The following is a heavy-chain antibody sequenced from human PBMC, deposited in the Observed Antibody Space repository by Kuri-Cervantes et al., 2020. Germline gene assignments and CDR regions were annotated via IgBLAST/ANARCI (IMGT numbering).Heavy chain of an antibody. CDR3: AREGLRYYYDQMPFDY. Sequence: GESLKISCAASGFTLSSYAMHWVRQAPGKGLEWVAVISYDGSNKYYADSVKGRFTISRDNSKNTLYLQMNSLRAEDTAVYYCAREGLRYYYDQMPFDYWGQGTLVTVSS. CDR1: GFTLSSYA. D-gene: IGHD3-22*01. CDR2: ISYDGSNK. V-gene: IGHV3-30-3*01. J-gene: IGHJ4*02.